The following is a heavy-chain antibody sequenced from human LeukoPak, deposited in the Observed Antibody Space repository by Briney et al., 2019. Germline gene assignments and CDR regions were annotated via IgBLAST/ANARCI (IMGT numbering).Heavy chain of an antibody. CDR3: ARGQEQFSSPWHWGPRRKNFYYYGMDV. J-gene: IGHJ6*02. V-gene: IGHV3-66*01. D-gene: IGHD6-19*01. Sequence: GGSLRLSCAASGFTVSSSSMNWVRLGPGKGLWWGSVISSDGNTYYADSVKGRFTISRDNSRSTMPLQMHGLRAADTAVYYCARGQEQFSSPWHWGPRRKNFYYYGMDVWGQGTTVPVSS. CDR1: GFTVSSSS. CDR2: ISSDGNT.